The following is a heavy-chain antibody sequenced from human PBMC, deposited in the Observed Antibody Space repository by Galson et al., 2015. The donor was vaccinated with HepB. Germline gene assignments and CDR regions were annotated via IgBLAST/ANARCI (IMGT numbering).Heavy chain of an antibody. J-gene: IGHJ6*02. CDR1: GFAFHTYN. CDR3: ARRGYSYGAQSNYFYFGLDV. V-gene: IGHV3-48*01. D-gene: IGHD5-18*01. Sequence: SLRLSCAASGFAFHTYNMNWVRLAPGKGLEWVSYIGSVSVNRYYSDSVQGRFTISRDNAKNSLYLQMNGLRAEDTAIYFCARRGYSYGAQSNYFYFGLDVWGQGTTVTVSS. CDR2: IGSVSVNR.